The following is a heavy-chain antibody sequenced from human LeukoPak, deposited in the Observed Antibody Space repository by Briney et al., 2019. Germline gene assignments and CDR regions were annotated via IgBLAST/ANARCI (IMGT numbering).Heavy chain of an antibody. CDR1: GFTFSYNE. Sequence: GGSLRLSCVVSGFTFSYNEMHWVRQAPGKGLGWVAFISYDASRIFYSDSVKGRFTISRDNSKDTLYLQMKSLRTEDTAIYDCAKDYTDNYCIDYWGQGTLVTVSS. CDR2: ISYDASRI. J-gene: IGHJ4*02. V-gene: IGHV3-30-3*01. CDR3: AKDYTDNYCIDY. D-gene: IGHD4-11*01.